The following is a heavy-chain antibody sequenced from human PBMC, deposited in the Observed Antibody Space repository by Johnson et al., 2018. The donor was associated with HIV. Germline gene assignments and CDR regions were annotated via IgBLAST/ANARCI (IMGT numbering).Heavy chain of an antibody. Sequence: VKLVESGGGLVQPGGSLRLSCAASGITVSSNYMSWVRQAPGKGLEWVSVIYSGGSTYYADSVKGRFTISRDNSKNTLYLQMNSLRAEDTAVYYCARDRSYYYEKDAFDIWGQGTMVTVSS. CDR3: ARDRSYYYEKDAFDI. J-gene: IGHJ3*02. V-gene: IGHV3-66*02. CDR1: GITVSSNY. D-gene: IGHD3-22*01. CDR2: IYSGGST.